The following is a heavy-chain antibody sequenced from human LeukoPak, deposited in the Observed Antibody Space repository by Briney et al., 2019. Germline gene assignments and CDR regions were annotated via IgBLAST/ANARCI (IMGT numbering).Heavy chain of an antibody. V-gene: IGHV1-46*01. CDR3: ANSGSYYYFDY. J-gene: IGHJ4*02. CDR1: GYTFTSYY. CDR2: INPSGGST. Sequence: GASMKVSCKASGYTFTSYYMHWVRQAPGQGLEWMGIINPSGGSTSYAQKFQGRVTMTRDMSTSTVYMELSSLRSEDTAVYYCANSGSYYYFDYWGQGTLVTVSS. D-gene: IGHD1-26*01.